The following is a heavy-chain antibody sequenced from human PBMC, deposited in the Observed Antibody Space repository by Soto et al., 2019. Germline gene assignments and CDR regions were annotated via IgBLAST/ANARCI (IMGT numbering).Heavy chain of an antibody. J-gene: IGHJ5*02. CDR1: GDSISSYY. Sequence: SVTLSLTCTVSGDSISSYYWGWIRQPPGKGLEWIGYIHYSGSTNYNPSLKSRVTISVDTPKNQFSLKVNSMTAADTAVYYCARGGLAARKGRWFDPWGQGTLVTVSS. V-gene: IGHV4-59*01. D-gene: IGHD6-6*01. CDR3: ARGGLAARKGRWFDP. CDR2: IHYSGST.